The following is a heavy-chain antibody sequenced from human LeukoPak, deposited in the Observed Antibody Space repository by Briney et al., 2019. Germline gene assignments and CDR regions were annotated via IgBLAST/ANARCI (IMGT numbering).Heavy chain of an antibody. Sequence: GGSLRLSCAASGFTFSDYYMSWIRQAPGKGLEWVSYISSSGSTIYYADSVKGRFTISRDNAKNSLYLQMNSLRAEDTAVYYCARDCAASQQWLGVFDYWGQGTLVTVSS. D-gene: IGHD6-19*01. CDR1: GFTFSDYY. V-gene: IGHV3-11*04. J-gene: IGHJ4*02. CDR2: ISSSGSTI. CDR3: ARDCAASQQWLGVFDY.